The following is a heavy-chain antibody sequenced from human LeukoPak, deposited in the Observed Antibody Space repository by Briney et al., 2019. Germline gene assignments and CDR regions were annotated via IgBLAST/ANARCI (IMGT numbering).Heavy chain of an antibody. V-gene: IGHV4-34*01. CDR1: GGSFSGYY. J-gene: IGHJ4*02. CDR2: INHSGST. D-gene: IGHD6-13*01. Sequence: SETLSLTCAVSGGSFSGYYWSWIRQPPRKGLEWIGEINHSGSTNYNPSLKSRVTISVDTSKNQFSLKLSSVTAADTAVYYCARGRIAAAAPFDYWGQGTLVTVSS. CDR3: ARGRIAAAAPFDY.